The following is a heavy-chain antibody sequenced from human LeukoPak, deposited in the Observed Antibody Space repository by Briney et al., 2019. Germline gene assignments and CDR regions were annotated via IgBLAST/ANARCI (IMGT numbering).Heavy chain of an antibody. CDR1: GFALSSHW. Sequence: GSLRLSCAASGFALSSHWMTWVRQVPGRGPEWVANVNRDGSETYYLDSVKGRFTISKDNAKNSLYLQMNSLRAEDTALYHCARNNGMDVWGQGTTVIVS. V-gene: IGHV3-7*03. CDR3: ARNNGMDV. J-gene: IGHJ6*02. CDR2: VNRDGSET.